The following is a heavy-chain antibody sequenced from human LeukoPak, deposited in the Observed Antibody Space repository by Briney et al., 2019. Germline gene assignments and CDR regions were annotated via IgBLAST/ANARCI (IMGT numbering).Heavy chain of an antibody. V-gene: IGHV4-34*01. CDR2: INHSGST. CDR3: ARGGGYSGYRHYYYMDV. Sequence: PSETLSLTCAVYGGSFSGYYWSWIRQPPGKGLEWIGEINHSGSTNYNPSLKSRVTISVDTSKNQFSLKLSSVTAADTAVYYCARGGGYSGYRHYYYMDVWGKGTTVTVSS. D-gene: IGHD5-12*01. J-gene: IGHJ6*03. CDR1: GGSFSGYY.